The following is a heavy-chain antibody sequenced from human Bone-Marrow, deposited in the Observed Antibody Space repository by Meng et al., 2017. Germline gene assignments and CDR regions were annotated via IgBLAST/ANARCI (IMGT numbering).Heavy chain of an antibody. Sequence: ASVKVSCKASGYTFTGYYMHWVRQAPGQGLEWMGWINPNSGGTNYAQKFQGRVTMTRDTSISTAYMELSRLRSDDTAVYYCARLGIRYYYYGMDVWGQGTTVTVSS. D-gene: IGHD1-14*01. V-gene: IGHV1-2*02. J-gene: IGHJ6*02. CDR3: ARLGIRYYYYGMDV. CDR2: INPNSGGT. CDR1: GYTFTGYY.